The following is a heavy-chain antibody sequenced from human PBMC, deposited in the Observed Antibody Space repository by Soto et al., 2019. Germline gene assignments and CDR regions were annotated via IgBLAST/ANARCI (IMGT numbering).Heavy chain of an antibody. CDR2: ISSSSSTI. D-gene: IGHD2-2*01. Sequence: GGSLRLSCAASGFTFSSYSMNWVRQAPGKGLEWVSYISSSSSTIYYADSVKGRFTISRDNAKNSLYLQMNSLRAEDTAVYYCAREYCSSTSCSNWFGPWGQGTLVSVSS. V-gene: IGHV3-48*01. J-gene: IGHJ5*02. CDR1: GFTFSSYS. CDR3: AREYCSSTSCSNWFGP.